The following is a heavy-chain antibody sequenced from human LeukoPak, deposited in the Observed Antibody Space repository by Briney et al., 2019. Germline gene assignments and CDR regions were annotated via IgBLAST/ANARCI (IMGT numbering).Heavy chain of an antibody. CDR2: TSAYNGNT. D-gene: IGHD2-21*02. CDR1: GYTFSSYG. Sequence: GASVKVSCKASGYTFSSYGISWVRQAPGQGLEWMGWTSAYNGNTNYAQKLQGRVTMTTDTSTSTAYMELRSLRSDDAAVYYCARDGPPRTYCGGDCYPGFDYWGQGTLVTVSS. CDR3: ARDGPPRTYCGGDCYPGFDY. V-gene: IGHV1-18*01. J-gene: IGHJ4*02.